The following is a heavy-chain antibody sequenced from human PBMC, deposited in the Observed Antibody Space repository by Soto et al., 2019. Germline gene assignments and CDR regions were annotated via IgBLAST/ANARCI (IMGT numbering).Heavy chain of an antibody. CDR3: AHGSGWLSDY. Sequence: QITLKESGPTLLKPTQTLTLTCTFSGFSLSTSAVGVNWIRQPPGKALEWLALIYWNDDKYYTPSLSGRLTITKYTSKNQVVLTMTNMNPVDTATYYCAHGSGWLSDYWGQGILVTVSS. J-gene: IGHJ4*02. D-gene: IGHD6-19*01. CDR1: GFSLSTSAVG. CDR2: IYWNDDK. V-gene: IGHV2-5*01.